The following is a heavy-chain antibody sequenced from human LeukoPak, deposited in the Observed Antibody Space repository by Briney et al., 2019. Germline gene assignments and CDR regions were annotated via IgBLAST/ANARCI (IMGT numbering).Heavy chain of an antibody. CDR1: GFTFSSYS. Sequence: GGSLRLSCAASGFTFSSYSMNWVRQAPGKGLEGVSSISSSSSYIYYADSVKGRFTISRDNAKNSLYLQMNSLRAEDTAVYYCARWTGQQRDNWFDPWGQGTLVTVSS. CDR3: ARWTGQQRDNWFDP. CDR2: ISSSSSYI. V-gene: IGHV3-21*01. J-gene: IGHJ5*02. D-gene: IGHD6-13*01.